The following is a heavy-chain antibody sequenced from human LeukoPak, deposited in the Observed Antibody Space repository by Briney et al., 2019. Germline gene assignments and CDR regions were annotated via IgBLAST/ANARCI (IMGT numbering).Heavy chain of an antibody. V-gene: IGHV3-30*04. CDR3: ARGAQRHAFDI. CDR1: GFTFSSYA. Sequence: GRSLKLSCAASGFTFSSYAMHWVRQAPGKGLERVAVISYDGSNKYYADSVKGRFTISRDNSKNTLYLQMNSLRAEDTAVYYCARGAQRHAFDIWGQGTMVTVSS. D-gene: IGHD5-24*01. CDR2: ISYDGSNK. J-gene: IGHJ3*02.